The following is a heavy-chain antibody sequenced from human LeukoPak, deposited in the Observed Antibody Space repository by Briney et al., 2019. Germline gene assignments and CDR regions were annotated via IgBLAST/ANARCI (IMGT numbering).Heavy chain of an antibody. CDR2: IYYIGST. V-gene: IGHV4-59*01. CDR1: GGSISSYY. D-gene: IGHD3-10*01. CDR3: ARDLTMVRGVSYYYYGMDV. Sequence: SEPLSLTCTVSGGSISSYYWSWIRQPPGKGLEWIGYIYYIGSTNYNPSLKSRVTISVDTSKNQFSLKLSSVTAADTAVYYCARDLTMVRGVSYYYYGMDVWGQGTTVTVSS. J-gene: IGHJ6*02.